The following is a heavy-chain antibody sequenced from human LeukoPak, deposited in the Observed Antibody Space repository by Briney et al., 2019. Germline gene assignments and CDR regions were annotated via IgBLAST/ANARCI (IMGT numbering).Heavy chain of an antibody. Sequence: GASVKVSCKASGYTFTGYYMHWVRQAPGQGLEWMGWINPNSGGTNYAQKFQGRVTMTRDTSISTAYMELSRLRSDDTAVYYCARDRCSGGSCYSRWFDPWGQGTLVTVSS. CDR3: ARDRCSGGSCYSRWFDP. CDR2: INPNSGGT. J-gene: IGHJ5*02. D-gene: IGHD2-15*01. V-gene: IGHV1-2*02. CDR1: GYTFTGYY.